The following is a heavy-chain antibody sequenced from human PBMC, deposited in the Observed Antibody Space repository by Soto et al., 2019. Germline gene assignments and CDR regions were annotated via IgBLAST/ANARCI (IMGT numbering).Heavy chain of an antibody. Sequence: ASVKVSCKASGCTFTSYGISWVRQAPGQGLEWMGWISAYNGNTNYAQKLQGRVTMTTDTSTSTAYMELRSLRSDDTAVYYCARVGVTIFGVVKKSSDYWGQGTLVTVSS. J-gene: IGHJ4*02. CDR3: ARVGVTIFGVVKKSSDY. CDR1: GCTFTSYG. V-gene: IGHV1-18*01. CDR2: ISAYNGNT. D-gene: IGHD3-3*01.